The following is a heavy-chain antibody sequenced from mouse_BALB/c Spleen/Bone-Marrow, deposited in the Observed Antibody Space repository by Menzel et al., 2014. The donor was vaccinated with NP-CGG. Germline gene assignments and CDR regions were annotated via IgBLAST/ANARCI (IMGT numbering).Heavy chain of an antibody. CDR3: TRDNGPFDY. V-gene: IGHV5-6-3*01. J-gene: IGHJ2*01. CDR1: GFTFSSYG. Sequence: EVKLLESGGGLVQPGGSLKLSCAASGFTFSSYGMSWVRQTPDKRLELVATINSNGGSTYYPDSVKGRFTISRDNAKNTLYLQMSSLKSEDTAMYYCTRDNGPFDYWGQGTTLTVSS. CDR2: INSNGGST. D-gene: IGHD1-2*01.